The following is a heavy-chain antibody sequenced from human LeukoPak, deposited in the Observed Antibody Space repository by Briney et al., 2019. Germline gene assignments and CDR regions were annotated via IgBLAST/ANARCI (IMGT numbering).Heavy chain of an antibody. CDR2: ISTYDDGR. J-gene: IGHJ3*02. V-gene: IGHV1-18*01. CDR1: GYTFTRYG. CDR3: ARDFLRSVSGPYDDVFDI. D-gene: IGHD3-10*01. Sequence: ASVKVSCRGSGYTFTRYGISWVRQAPGDGLGWMGWISTYDDGRSNAQKFQGRVTLTTDISTNTAYMELTSLRSDDTAMYYCARDFLRSVSGPYDDVFDIWGQGTLVTVSS.